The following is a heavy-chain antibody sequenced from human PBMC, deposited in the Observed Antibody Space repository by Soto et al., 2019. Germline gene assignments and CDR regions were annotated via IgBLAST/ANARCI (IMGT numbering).Heavy chain of an antibody. D-gene: IGHD4-4*01. CDR3: ARDGETPVTTFAYYYYYMDV. J-gene: IGHJ6*03. V-gene: IGHV3-33*01. Sequence: GGSLRLSCAASGFTFSSYGMHWVRQAPGKGLEWVAVIWYDGSNKYYADSVKGRLTISRDNSKNTLYLQMNSLRAEDTAVYYCARDGETPVTTFAYYYYYMDVWGKATTATVSS. CDR1: GFTFSSYG. CDR2: IWYDGSNK.